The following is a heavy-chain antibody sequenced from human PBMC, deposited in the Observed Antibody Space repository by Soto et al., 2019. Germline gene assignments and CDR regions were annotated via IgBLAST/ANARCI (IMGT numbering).Heavy chain of an antibody. CDR1: GGPFSSYA. D-gene: IGHD1-26*01. CDR2: IIPIFGTA. J-gene: IGHJ5*02. V-gene: IGHV1-69*01. Sequence: QVQLVQSGAEVKKPGSSVKVSCKASGGPFSSYAISWVRQAPGQGLEWMGGIIPIFGTANYAQKVQGRVTITADESTSTAYMELSSLRSEDTAVYYFAHLVGAGHHHGWFDPWGQGTLVTVSS. CDR3: AHLVGAGHHHGWFDP.